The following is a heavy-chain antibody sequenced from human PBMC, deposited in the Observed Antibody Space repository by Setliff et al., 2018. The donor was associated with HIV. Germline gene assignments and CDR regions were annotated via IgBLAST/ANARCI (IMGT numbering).Heavy chain of an antibody. V-gene: IGHV4-4*08. J-gene: IGHJ6*02. CDR1: SDSISSSY. Sequence: SETLSLTCTVSSDSISSSYWTWIRQPPGQGLEWIGYVHPSGETYYSPSLMSRLTISLDTANNRFSLRLTSATAADTAIYYCARKAADVSGGGMDVWGQGTTVTVSS. CDR2: VHPSGET. D-gene: IGHD2-15*01. CDR3: ARKAADVSGGGMDV.